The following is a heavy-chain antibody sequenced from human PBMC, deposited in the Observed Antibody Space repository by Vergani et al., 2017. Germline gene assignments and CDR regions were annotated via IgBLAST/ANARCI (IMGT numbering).Heavy chain of an antibody. CDR2: IYYSGST. J-gene: IGHJ4*02. V-gene: IGHV4-59*12. Sequence: QVQLQESGPGLVKPSETLSLTCTVSGGSISSYYWSWIRQPPGKGLEWIGYIYYSGSTNYNPSLKSRVTISVDTSKNQFSLKLSSVTAADTAVYYCASIAAAGFHFDYWGQGTLVTVSS. CDR1: GGSISSYY. CDR3: ASIAAAGFHFDY. D-gene: IGHD6-13*01.